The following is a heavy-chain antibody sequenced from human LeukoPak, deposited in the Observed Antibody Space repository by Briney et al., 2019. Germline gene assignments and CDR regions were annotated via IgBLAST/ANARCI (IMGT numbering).Heavy chain of an antibody. D-gene: IGHD6-13*01. CDR3: AREAAALTTYYYYYGMDV. CDR1: GGSISSYY. Sequence: SETLSLTCTVSGGSISSYYWSWIRQPPGKGLEWIGYIYYSGSTNYNPSLKSRVTISVDTSKNQFSLKLRSVTAADTAVYYCAREAAALTTYYYYYGMDVWGQGTTVTVSS. V-gene: IGHV4-59*12. J-gene: IGHJ6*02. CDR2: IYYSGST.